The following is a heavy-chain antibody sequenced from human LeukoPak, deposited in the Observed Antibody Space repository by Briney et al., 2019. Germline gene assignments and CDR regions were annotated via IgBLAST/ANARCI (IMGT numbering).Heavy chain of an antibody. J-gene: IGHJ4*02. CDR2: IRYDGSNK. V-gene: IGHV3-30*02. Sequence: GGSLRLSCAASTFTFSSYGMHWVRQAPGKGLEWVAFIRYDGSNKYYADPVKGRFTISRDNAKNSLFLQMNSLRAEDTAVYYCTFGYSSGWYLSGGSDYWGQGTLVTVSS. CDR3: TFGYSSGWYLSGGSDY. D-gene: IGHD6-19*01. CDR1: TFTFSSYG.